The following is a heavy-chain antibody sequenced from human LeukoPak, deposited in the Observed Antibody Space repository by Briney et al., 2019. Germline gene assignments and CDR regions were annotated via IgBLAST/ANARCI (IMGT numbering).Heavy chain of an antibody. J-gene: IGHJ4*02. V-gene: IGHV4-30-4*08. CDR2: IYYSGST. CDR1: GYPISSGDYY. CDR3: ARDAGYGSGSPFDY. D-gene: IGHD3-10*01. Sequence: SETLSLTCAVSGYPISSGDYYWGWIRQPPGKGLEWIGYIYYSGSTYYNPSLKSRVTISVDTSKNQFSLKLSSVTAADTAVYYCARDAGYGSGSPFDYWGQGTLVTVSS.